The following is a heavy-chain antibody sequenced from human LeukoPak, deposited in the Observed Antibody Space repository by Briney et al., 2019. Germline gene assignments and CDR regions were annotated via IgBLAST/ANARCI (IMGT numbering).Heavy chain of an antibody. CDR1: GFTFSSYS. CDR2: ISSSSSYI. Sequence: GGSLRLSCAASGFTFSSYSMNWVRQAPGKGLEWVSSISSSSSYIYYADSVKGRFTISRDNAKNSLYLQMNSLRAEDTAVYYCARVGTSDAFDIWSQGTMVTVSS. D-gene: IGHD1-1*01. V-gene: IGHV3-21*01. J-gene: IGHJ3*02. CDR3: ARVGTSDAFDI.